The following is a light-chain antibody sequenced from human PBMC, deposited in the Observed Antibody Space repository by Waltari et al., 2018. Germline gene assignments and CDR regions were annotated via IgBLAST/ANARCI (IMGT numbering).Light chain of an antibody. Sequence: EIMMTQSPATLSVSPGEGATLSCRASQIISSRLAWYQQKPGQAPRLLIYGASVRATGIPARFSGSGSRTDFTLTISTLQSEDFAVYYCQQYNNWPLTFGQGTKLEIK. V-gene: IGKV3D-15*03. J-gene: IGKJ2*01. CDR2: GAS. CDR1: QIISSR. CDR3: QQYNNWPLT.